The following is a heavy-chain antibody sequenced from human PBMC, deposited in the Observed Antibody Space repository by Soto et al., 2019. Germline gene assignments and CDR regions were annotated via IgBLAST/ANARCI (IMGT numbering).Heavy chain of an antibody. Sequence: ASVTVSCQTSGYTFTSYGISWVRQAPGQGLEWMGWISAYNGNTNYAQKLQGRVTMTTDTSTSTAYMELRSLRAEDTAVYYCARDRGYYYDSSGYYGPYYYGLDVWGQGTTVTVSS. J-gene: IGHJ6*02. V-gene: IGHV1-18*01. CDR1: GYTFTSYG. CDR2: ISAYNGNT. CDR3: ARDRGYYYDSSGYYGPYYYGLDV. D-gene: IGHD3-22*01.